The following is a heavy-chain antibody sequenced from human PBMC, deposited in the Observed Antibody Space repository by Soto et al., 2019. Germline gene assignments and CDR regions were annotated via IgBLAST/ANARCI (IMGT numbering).Heavy chain of an antibody. J-gene: IGHJ4*02. CDR2: LIPIFGTT. D-gene: IGHD1-1*01. V-gene: IGHV1-69*18. CDR3: ARGEVPDALRSQLDY. CDR1: GGNFNNYA. Sequence: QVQLEQSGAEVKKPGSSVKVSCKASGGNFNNYAVNWVRQAPGQGLEWMGSLIPIFGTTLYAQKFQGRVTITADAFTSTAYMELSSLRSEDTAVYYCARGEVPDALRSQLDYWGQGTLVTVSS.